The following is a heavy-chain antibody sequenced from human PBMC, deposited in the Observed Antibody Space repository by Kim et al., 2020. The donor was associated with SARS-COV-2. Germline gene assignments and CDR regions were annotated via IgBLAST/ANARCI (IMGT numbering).Heavy chain of an antibody. CDR2: INHSGST. J-gene: IGHJ5*02. Sequence: SETLSLTCAVYGGSFSGYYWSWIRQPPGKGLEWIGEINHSGSTNYNPSLKSRVTISVDTSKNQFSLKLSSVTAADTAVYYCARGRTPLIVVVVAATAHNWFDPWGQGTLVTVSS. V-gene: IGHV4-34*01. CDR1: GGSFSGYY. CDR3: ARGRTPLIVVVVAATAHNWFDP. D-gene: IGHD2-15*01.